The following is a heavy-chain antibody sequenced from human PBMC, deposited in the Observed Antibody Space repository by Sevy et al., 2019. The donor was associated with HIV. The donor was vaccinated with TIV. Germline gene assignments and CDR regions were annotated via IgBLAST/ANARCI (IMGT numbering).Heavy chain of an antibody. CDR2: ISWNSGSI. CDR1: GFTFDDYA. V-gene: IGHV3-9*03. J-gene: IGHJ4*02. D-gene: IGHD6-19*01. CDR3: AKGGYSSGGAPLLIDY. Sequence: GGSLRLSCAASGFTFDDYAMHWVRQAPGKGLEWVSGISWNSGSIGYADSVKGRFTISRDNAKNSLYLQMNSLRAEDMALYYCAKGGYSSGGAPLLIDYWGQGTLVTVSS.